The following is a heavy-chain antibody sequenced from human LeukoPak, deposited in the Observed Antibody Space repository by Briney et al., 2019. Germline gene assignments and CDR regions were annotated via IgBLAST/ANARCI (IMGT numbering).Heavy chain of an antibody. CDR2: ISSDGKNK. J-gene: IGHJ4*02. CDR1: GFTFSTYA. CDR3: ARDPMADFDY. V-gene: IGHV3-30*04. D-gene: IGHD2-8*01. Sequence: GRSLRLSCAASGFTFSTYAFHWVRQAPGTGLEWVAVISSDGKNKIYADSVKGRFTISRDNSKNTLFLQMNSLRTEDTAVYYCARDPMADFDYWGQGTLVTVSS.